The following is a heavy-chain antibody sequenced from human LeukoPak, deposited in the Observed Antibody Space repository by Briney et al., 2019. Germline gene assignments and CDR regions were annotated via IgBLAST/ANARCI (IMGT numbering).Heavy chain of an antibody. Sequence: GGSLRLSGTASGFTVSNNYMNWDRQAPGKGLEWVSVIYSGGRTYYADSVKGRFTISRDNSKNTLYLQMNSMRAEDTAVYYCARDQRWQQVAREATSSMDGWGQGTTVTVSS. J-gene: IGHJ6*02. D-gene: IGHD6-13*01. CDR1: GFTVSNNY. CDR3: ARDQRWQQVAREATSSMDG. CDR2: IYSGGRT. V-gene: IGHV3-53*01.